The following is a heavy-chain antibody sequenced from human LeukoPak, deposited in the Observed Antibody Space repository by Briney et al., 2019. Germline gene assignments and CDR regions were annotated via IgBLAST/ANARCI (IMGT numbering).Heavy chain of an antibody. CDR2: IYHSGNT. D-gene: IGHD3-22*01. V-gene: IGHV4-38-2*02. Sequence: PSETLSLTCSVSGYSISSGYYWGWIRQAPGKGLEWIGTIYHSGNTHFNPSLRSRVTISVDTPKNQFSLKMNSVTAADSATYYCARDSGGGGLYETSGYYYFDYWGQGSLVTVSS. J-gene: IGHJ4*02. CDR1: GYSISSGYY. CDR3: ARDSGGGGLYETSGYYYFDY.